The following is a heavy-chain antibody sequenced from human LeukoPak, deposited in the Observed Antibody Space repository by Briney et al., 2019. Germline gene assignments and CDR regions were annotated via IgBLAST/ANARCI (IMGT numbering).Heavy chain of an antibody. D-gene: IGHD2-15*01. V-gene: IGHV3-21*01. Sequence: GGSLRLSCEASGFTFNNYWMNWVRQAPGKGLEWVSAISSGSSYIYYADSVKGRFTISRDNAKNSLYLQMNSLRAEDTAVYYCASGSGYCSGGSCSDYWGQGTLVTISS. CDR2: ISSGSSYI. CDR1: GFTFNNYW. CDR3: ASGSGYCSGGSCSDY. J-gene: IGHJ4*02.